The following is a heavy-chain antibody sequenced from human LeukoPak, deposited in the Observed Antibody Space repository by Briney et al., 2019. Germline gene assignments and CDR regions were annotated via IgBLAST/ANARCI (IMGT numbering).Heavy chain of an antibody. CDR3: AKEEQQLAYFDY. Sequence: GGSLRLSRAASGFTFSSYGMHWVRQAPGKGLEWVAVISYDGSNKYYADSVKGRFTISRDNSKNTLYLQMNSLRAEDTAVYYCAKEEQQLAYFDYWGQGTLVTVSS. V-gene: IGHV3-30*18. D-gene: IGHD6-13*01. CDR2: ISYDGSNK. J-gene: IGHJ4*02. CDR1: GFTFSSYG.